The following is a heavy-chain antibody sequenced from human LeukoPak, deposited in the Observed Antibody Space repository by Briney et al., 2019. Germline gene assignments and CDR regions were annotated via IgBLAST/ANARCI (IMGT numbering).Heavy chain of an antibody. CDR3: ARDLYYYDSSGSNGY. V-gene: IGHV3-23*01. CDR2: IGGSGGNI. J-gene: IGHJ4*02. CDR1: GFTFSSYA. D-gene: IGHD3-22*01. Sequence: SGGSLRLSCAASGFTFSSYAMSWVRQAPGKGLEWVSAIGGSGGNIYYADSVKGRFTISRDNAKNSLYLQMNSLRAEDTAVYYCARDLYYYDSSGSNGYWGQGTLVTVSS.